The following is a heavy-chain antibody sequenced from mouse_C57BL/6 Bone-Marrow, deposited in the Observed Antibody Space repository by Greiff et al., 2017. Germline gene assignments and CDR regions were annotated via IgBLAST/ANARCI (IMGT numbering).Heavy chain of an antibody. Sequence: QVQLQQPGAELVKPGASVKMSCKASGYTFTSYWITWVKQRPGQGLEWIGDIYPTSGRTNYNAKFKSKAILTVDTSSNTAYMQRSSLTSEDSAVFYCARSGPLGRSCDYWGQGTTLTVSS. CDR3: ARSGPLGRSCDY. CDR1: GYTFTSYW. J-gene: IGHJ2*01. V-gene: IGHV1-55*01. CDR2: IYPTSGRT. D-gene: IGHD4-1*01.